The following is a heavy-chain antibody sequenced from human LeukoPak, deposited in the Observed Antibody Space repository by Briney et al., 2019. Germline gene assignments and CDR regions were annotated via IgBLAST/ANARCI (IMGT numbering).Heavy chain of an antibody. CDR1: GGTFSSYA. CDR2: IIPIFGTA. D-gene: IGHD3-10*01. Sequence: GSSVTVSCTASGGTFSSYAISWVRQAPGQGLEWMGGIIPIFGTANYAQKFQGRVTITADESTSTAYMELSSLRSEDTAVYYCARQRQLWFGEAPYNWFDPWGQGTLATVSS. J-gene: IGHJ5*02. CDR3: ARQRQLWFGEAPYNWFDP. V-gene: IGHV1-69*01.